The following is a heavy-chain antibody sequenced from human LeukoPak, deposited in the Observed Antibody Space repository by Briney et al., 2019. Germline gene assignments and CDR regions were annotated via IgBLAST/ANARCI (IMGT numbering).Heavy chain of an antibody. V-gene: IGHV1-2*02. CDR3: ARDFSSGWYLGY. Sequence: ASVKVSCKASGYTFTGYYMHWVRQAPGQGLKWMGWINPNSGGTNYAQKFQGRVTMTRDTSISTAYMELSRLRSDDTAVYYCARDFSSGWYLGYWGQGTLVTVSS. J-gene: IGHJ4*02. CDR1: GYTFTGYY. CDR2: INPNSGGT. D-gene: IGHD6-19*01.